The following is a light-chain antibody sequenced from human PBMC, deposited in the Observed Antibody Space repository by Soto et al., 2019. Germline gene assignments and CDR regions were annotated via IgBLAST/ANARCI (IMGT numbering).Light chain of an antibody. V-gene: IGKV1-5*03. Sequence: DIQMTQSPSTLSASVGDRVTITCRASQSISGWLAWYQQKPGKAPKLLIYKAPTLKSGVPSRFSGSGSGTEFTLTISSLQPDDFATYYCQHYNSYSEAFGQGTTGDIK. J-gene: IGKJ1*01. CDR3: QHYNSYSEA. CDR2: KAP. CDR1: QSISGW.